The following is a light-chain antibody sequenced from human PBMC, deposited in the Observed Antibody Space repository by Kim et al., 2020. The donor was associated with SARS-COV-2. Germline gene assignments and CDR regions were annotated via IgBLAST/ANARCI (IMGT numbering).Light chain of an antibody. J-gene: IGLJ2*01. CDR2: YDT. V-gene: IGLV3-21*04. CDR3: QVWDTTTYHVV. Sequence: SYELTQPPSVSVAPGETATIPCGGNNIGTKSVHWYRQKPGQAPVLVIYYDTDRPSGIPERFSGSNSGSTATLTISRVEAGDEADYYCQVWDTTTYHVVFGVGTQRTVL. CDR1: NIGTKS.